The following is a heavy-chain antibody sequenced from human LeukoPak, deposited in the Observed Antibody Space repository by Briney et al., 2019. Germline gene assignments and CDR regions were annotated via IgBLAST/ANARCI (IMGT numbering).Heavy chain of an antibody. CDR3: AKGGVEMATQLIPLDY. D-gene: IGHD5-24*01. CDR2: ISYDGSNK. CDR1: GFTFSSYG. V-gene: IGHV3-30*18. J-gene: IGHJ4*02. Sequence: PGRSLRLSCAASGFTFSSYGMHWVRQAPGKGLEWVAVISYDGSNKYYADSVKGRFTISRDNSKNTLYLQMNSLRAEDTAVYYCAKGGVEMATQLIPLDYWGQGTLVTVSS.